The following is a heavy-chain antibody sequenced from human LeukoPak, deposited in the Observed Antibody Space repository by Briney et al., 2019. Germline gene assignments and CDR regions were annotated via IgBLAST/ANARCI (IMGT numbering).Heavy chain of an antibody. Sequence: PSETLSLTCTVSGGSISSSGYYWGWIRQPPGKGLEWIASFYYGGSTFHNPSLKSRVSISADTSKNHFSLNLNSVTAADTGVYYCARHSAPYSISSGGFDYWGQGTLVTVSS. D-gene: IGHD6-6*01. J-gene: IGHJ4*02. CDR1: GGSISSSGYY. CDR2: FYYGGST. CDR3: ARHSAPYSISSGGFDY. V-gene: IGHV4-39*01.